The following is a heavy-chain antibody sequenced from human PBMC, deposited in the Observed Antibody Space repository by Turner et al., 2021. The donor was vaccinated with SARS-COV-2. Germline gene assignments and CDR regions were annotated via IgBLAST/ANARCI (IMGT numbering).Heavy chain of an antibody. D-gene: IGHD3-9*01. CDR1: GYTLTELS. Sequence: QVQLVQSAAEVKKPGASVTVSCKVSGYTLTELSMHWVRQAPGKGIGWRGGFDHEDGKTIYVQNLQSRVTMNDDTSTDTAYMEMRSLRSEDKAVYYCATHYDMVNPYYALSGYSGMDVWGQGTAVTVSS. V-gene: IGHV1-24*01. J-gene: IGHJ6*02. CDR2: FDHEDGKT. CDR3: ATHYDMVNPYYALSGYSGMDV.